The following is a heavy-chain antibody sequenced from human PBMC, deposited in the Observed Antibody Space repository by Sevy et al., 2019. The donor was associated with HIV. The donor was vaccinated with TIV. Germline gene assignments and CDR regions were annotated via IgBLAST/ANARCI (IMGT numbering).Heavy chain of an antibody. Sequence: ASVKVSCKASGGAFSSYAISWVRQAPGQGLEWMGGIIPISGTANYAQKFQGRVTITADESTSTAYMELSSLRSEDTAVYYCARDGIAVAGTNWFDPWGQGTLVTVSS. J-gene: IGHJ5*02. CDR2: IIPISGTA. D-gene: IGHD6-19*01. V-gene: IGHV1-69*13. CDR1: GGAFSSYA. CDR3: ARDGIAVAGTNWFDP.